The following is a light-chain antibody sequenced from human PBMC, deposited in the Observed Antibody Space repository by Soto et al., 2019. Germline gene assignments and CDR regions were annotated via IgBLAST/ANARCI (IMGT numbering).Light chain of an antibody. CDR2: GAS. Sequence: EIVLTQSPGTLSLSPGERATLSCRASQSVSSSYLAWYQQKPGQAPRLLIYGASSRATGIPGRFSGSGSGTDFTLTISRLEPEDFAVDYCQQYGSSSWTFCQGTKVEIK. V-gene: IGKV3-20*01. J-gene: IGKJ1*01. CDR3: QQYGSSSWT. CDR1: QSVSSSY.